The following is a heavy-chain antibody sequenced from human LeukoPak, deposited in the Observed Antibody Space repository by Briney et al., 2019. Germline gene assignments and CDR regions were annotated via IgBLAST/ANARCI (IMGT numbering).Heavy chain of an antibody. CDR2: IYYTGRT. V-gene: IGHV4-39*02. D-gene: IGHD1-7*01. Sequence: SETLSLTCTVSGGSITSSGHSWGWIRQPPGKELEWTGTIYYTGRTYYNPSLQSRITISVDTSRHQFSLKLSSVTAADTAVYYCAREKNYGRPQNAFDIWGQGTMVTVSS. CDR1: GGSITSSGHS. CDR3: AREKNYGRPQNAFDI. J-gene: IGHJ3*02.